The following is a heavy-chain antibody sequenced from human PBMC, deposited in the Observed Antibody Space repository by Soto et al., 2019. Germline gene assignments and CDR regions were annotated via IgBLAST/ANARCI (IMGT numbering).Heavy chain of an antibody. V-gene: IGHV4-30-4*01. CDR2: IYDSGST. J-gene: IGHJ4*02. CDR3: ARGLSGDKVDS. CDR1: GGSISSGDYY. Sequence: QVQLQESGPGLVKPSQTLSLTCTIAGGSISSGDYYWSWIRQPPGKGLEWIGHIYDSGSTYNNPSLRVRVTIAIDPSENQFSLNLSAVTAADTAVYYCARGLSGDKVDSWGQGTLVTVSS. D-gene: IGHD1-1*01.